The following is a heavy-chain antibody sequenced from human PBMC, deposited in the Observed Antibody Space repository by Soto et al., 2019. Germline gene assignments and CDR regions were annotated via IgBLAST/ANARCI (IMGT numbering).Heavy chain of an antibody. J-gene: IGHJ4*02. Sequence: GGSLRLSCAASGFTFSSYWMSWVRQAPGKGLEWVANIKQDGSEKYYVDSVKGRFTISRDNAKNSLYLQMNSLRAEDTAVYYCASGIAVAGTWYFDYWGQGTLVTVSS. D-gene: IGHD6-19*01. CDR1: GFTFSSYW. CDR2: IKQDGSEK. CDR3: ASGIAVAGTWYFDY. V-gene: IGHV3-7*01.